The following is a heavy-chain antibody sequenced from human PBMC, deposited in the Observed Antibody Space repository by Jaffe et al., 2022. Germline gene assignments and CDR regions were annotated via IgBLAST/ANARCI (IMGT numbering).Heavy chain of an antibody. CDR2: IYTSGST. J-gene: IGHJ3*02. V-gene: IGHV4-61*02. CDR3: MVRGVIPFDAFDI. D-gene: IGHD3-10*01. CDR1: GGSISSGSYY. Sequence: QVQLQESGPGLVKPSQTLSLTCTVSGGSISSGSYYWSWIRQPAGKGLEWIGRIYTSGSTNYNPSLKSRVTISVDTSKNQFSLKLSSVTAADTAVYYCMVRGVIPFDAFDIWGQGTMVTVSS.